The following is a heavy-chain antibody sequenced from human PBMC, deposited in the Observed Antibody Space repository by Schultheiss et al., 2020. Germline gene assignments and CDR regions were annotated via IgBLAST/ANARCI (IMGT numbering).Heavy chain of an antibody. J-gene: IGHJ6*04. CDR3: ARVTVYSSSWLPMDV. CDR1: GGTFSSYA. CDR2: IIPIFGTA. Sequence: SVKVSCKASGGTFSSYAISWVRQAPGQGLEWMGGIIPIFGTANYAQKFQGRVTITADESTSTAYMELSSLRSEDTAVYYCARVTVYSSSWLPMDVWGKGTTVTVSS. D-gene: IGHD6-13*01. V-gene: IGHV1-69*13.